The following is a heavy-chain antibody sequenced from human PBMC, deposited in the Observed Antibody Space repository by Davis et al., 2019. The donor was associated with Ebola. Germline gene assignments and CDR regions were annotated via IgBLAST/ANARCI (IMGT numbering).Heavy chain of an antibody. CDR1: GFTFSDYY. J-gene: IGHJ4*02. CDR2: ISSSSSYT. Sequence: PGGSLRLSCAVSGFTFSDYYMSWIRQAPGKGLEWVSYISSSSSYTNYADSVKGRFTISRDNAKNSLYLQMNSLRAEDTAVYYCARGRSSGWYRTFDYWGQGTLVTVSS. CDR3: ARGRSSGWYRTFDY. D-gene: IGHD6-19*01. V-gene: IGHV3-11*06.